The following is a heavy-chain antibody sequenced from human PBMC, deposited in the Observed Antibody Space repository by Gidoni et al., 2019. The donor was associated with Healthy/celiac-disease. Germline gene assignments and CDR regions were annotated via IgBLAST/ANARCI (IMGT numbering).Heavy chain of an antibody. V-gene: IGHV3-33*01. CDR2: IWYDGSNK. J-gene: IGHJ6*02. CDR3: ARDPPRRGPRPGMDV. Sequence: QVQLVESGGGVVQPGRSLRLSCAASGFTFSSYGMHWVRQAPGKGLEWVAVIWYDGSNKYYADSVKGRFTISRDNSKNTLYLQMNSLRAEDTAVYYCARDPPRRGPRPGMDVWGQGTTVTVSS. CDR1: GFTFSSYG.